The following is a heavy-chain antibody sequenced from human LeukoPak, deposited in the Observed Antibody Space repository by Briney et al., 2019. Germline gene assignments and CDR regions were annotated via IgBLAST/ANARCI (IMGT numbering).Heavy chain of an antibody. CDR1: GFTFSSYA. V-gene: IGHV3-64*01. Sequence: AGGSLRLSCAASGFTFSSYAMHWVRQAPGKGLEYVSAISSNGGSTYYANSVKGRFTISRDNSKNTLYLQMGSLRAEDMAVYYCARDRAPGKRYCSGGSCYSNWFDPWGQGTLVTVSS. D-gene: IGHD2-15*01. CDR3: ARDRAPGKRYCSGGSCYSNWFDP. CDR2: ISSNGGST. J-gene: IGHJ5*02.